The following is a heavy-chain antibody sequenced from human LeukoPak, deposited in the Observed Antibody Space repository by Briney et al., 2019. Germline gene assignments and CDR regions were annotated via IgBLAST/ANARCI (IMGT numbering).Heavy chain of an antibody. CDR3: ARWGCSGGSCYSYYFDY. CDR2: IKQDGSEK. Sequence: GGSLRLSCAASGFTFSSYWMSWVRQAPGKGLEWVANIKQDGSEKYYVDSVKGRFTISRDNANNSLYLQMNSLRAEDTAVYYCARWGCSGGSCYSYYFDYWGQGTLVTVSS. V-gene: IGHV3-7*01. J-gene: IGHJ4*02. D-gene: IGHD2-15*01. CDR1: GFTFSSYW.